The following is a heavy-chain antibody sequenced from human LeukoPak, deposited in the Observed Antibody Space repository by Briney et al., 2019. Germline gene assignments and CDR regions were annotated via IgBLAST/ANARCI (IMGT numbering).Heavy chain of an antibody. D-gene: IGHD2-15*01. CDR3: ARLVHCSGGSCYSAGGRDWFDP. V-gene: IGHV4-59*08. J-gene: IGHJ5*02. CDR1: GGSISSYY. CDR2: IDYSGST. Sequence: ASETLSLTCTVSGGSISSYYWNWIRQPPGKGLEWIGYIDYSGSTNYNPSLKSRVTISVDTSKNQFSLKLSSVTAADTAVYYCARLVHCSGGSCYSAGGRDWFDPWGQGTLVTVSS.